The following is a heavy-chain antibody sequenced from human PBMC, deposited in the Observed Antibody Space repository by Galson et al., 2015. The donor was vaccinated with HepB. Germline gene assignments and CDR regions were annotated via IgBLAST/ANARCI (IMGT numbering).Heavy chain of an antibody. V-gene: IGHV3-23*01. CDR1: GFTFSNYA. Sequence: SLRLSCAASGFTFSNYAMSWVRQAPGKGLEWVSTISGSGASIYYADSVKGRFTISRDNSNNTLYLQMNSLRAEDTAVYYCAKDLSTVTTHYWGQGTLVTVSS. D-gene: IGHD4-17*01. CDR3: AKDLSTVTTHY. J-gene: IGHJ4*02. CDR2: ISGSGASI.